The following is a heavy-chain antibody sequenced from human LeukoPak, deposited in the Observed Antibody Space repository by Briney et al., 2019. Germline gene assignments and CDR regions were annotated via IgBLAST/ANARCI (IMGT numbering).Heavy chain of an antibody. D-gene: IGHD6-19*01. CDR2: INHNGNVN. J-gene: IGHJ4*02. CDR1: GFTFSSYW. CDR3: GNSSGWNFGFDY. V-gene: IGHV3-7*03. Sequence: GGSLRLSCAASGFTFSSYWMNWARQAPGKGLEWVASINHNGNVNYYVDSVKGRFTISRDNAKNSLYLQMSNLRAEDTAVYYCGNSSGWNFGFDYWGQGTLVTVSS.